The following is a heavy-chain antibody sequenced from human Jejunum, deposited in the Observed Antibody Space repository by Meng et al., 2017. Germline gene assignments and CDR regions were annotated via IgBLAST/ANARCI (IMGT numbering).Heavy chain of an antibody. CDR3: ARGATGTRPFDY. V-gene: IGHV4-4*02. CDR1: GGSITTDW. Sequence: QRQLEESGPGLVKPSGTLSLTCAVSGGSITTDWWNWVRQPSGKGLEWIGEIWHSGASNYNPSLRSRVTISVDKSKNQLSLELASLTAADTAVYYCARGATGTRPFDYWGQGTLVTVSS. D-gene: IGHD5-12*01. CDR2: IWHSGAS. J-gene: IGHJ4*02.